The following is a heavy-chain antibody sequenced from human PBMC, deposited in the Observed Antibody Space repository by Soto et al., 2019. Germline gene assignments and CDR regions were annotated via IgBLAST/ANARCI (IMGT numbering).Heavy chain of an antibody. J-gene: IGHJ4*02. CDR3: ATSPRYSSTWNMDF. V-gene: IGHV3-30-3*01. Sequence: QVQLVESGGGVVQPGKSLRLSCAASGFVFINYAMHWVRQARGKGLEWVALISYDGSNEDYADSVEGRFTISRDNSKNTLYLQMNSLRPEDTAVYYCATSPRYSSTWNMDFWGQGILVTVSS. D-gene: IGHD6-13*01. CDR2: ISYDGSNE. CDR1: GFVFINYA.